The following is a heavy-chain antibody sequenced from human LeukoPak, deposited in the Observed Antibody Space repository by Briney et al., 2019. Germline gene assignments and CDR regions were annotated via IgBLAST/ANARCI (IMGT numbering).Heavy chain of an antibody. CDR1: GFTFTNSG. CDR2: IQFHGSDI. V-gene: IGHV3-30*02. J-gene: IGHJ4*02. D-gene: IGHD3-10*01. Sequence: GGSLRLSCAASGFTFTNSGMHWVRQAPGMGLEWVAFIQFHGSDIFYADSVEGRFTISRDNSKNTLYLQMNSLRAEDTAVYYCGNPRDPRGYWGPGTLVTVSS. CDR3: GNPRDPRGY.